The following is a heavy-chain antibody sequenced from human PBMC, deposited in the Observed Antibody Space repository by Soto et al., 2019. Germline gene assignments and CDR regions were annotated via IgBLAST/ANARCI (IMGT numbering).Heavy chain of an antibody. CDR1: GFTFSSYA. Sequence: LRLSCAASGFTFSSYAMSWVRQAPGRGLEWVSAISGSGTSTYYVDSVKGRFTISRDNSKNTLYLQMNSLRAEDTAVYYCAKDLCTYSSGSCYFDYWGQGTLVTVSS. J-gene: IGHJ4*02. CDR3: AKDLCTYSSGSCYFDY. D-gene: IGHD6-19*01. V-gene: IGHV3-23*01. CDR2: ISGSGTST.